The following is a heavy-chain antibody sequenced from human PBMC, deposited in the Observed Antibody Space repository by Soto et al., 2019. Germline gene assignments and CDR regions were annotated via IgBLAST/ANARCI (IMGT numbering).Heavy chain of an antibody. D-gene: IGHD1-1*01. V-gene: IGHV1-8*02. J-gene: IGHJ5*02. Sequence: QVQLVQSGAEVKEPGASVRVSCKASGYTFINYDISWGRQATGQGVEWMGWMNPGSGKTGYANKFQGRVTMTRDASTSTAHLEMNSLTSEDKAVYYCARMESFGTLNWFDTWGQGNLVTVSS. CDR2: MNPGSGKT. CDR3: ARMESFGTLNWFDT. CDR1: GYTFINYD.